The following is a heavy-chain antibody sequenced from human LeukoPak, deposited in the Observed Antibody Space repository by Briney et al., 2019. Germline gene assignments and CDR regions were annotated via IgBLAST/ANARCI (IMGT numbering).Heavy chain of an antibody. V-gene: IGHV5-51*01. Sequence: GESLQISCKGSGYNFAHDWIGWVRQMPGKGLEGMGIIFPDDSDTIYSPSFQGQVTISADKSIDTAYLQWSDLKASDSAMYYCARQESEMTTPANRYFDLWGQGTLITVSS. D-gene: IGHD2-15*01. CDR1: GYNFAHDW. CDR2: IFPDDSDT. J-gene: IGHJ4*02. CDR3: ARQESEMTTPANRYFDL.